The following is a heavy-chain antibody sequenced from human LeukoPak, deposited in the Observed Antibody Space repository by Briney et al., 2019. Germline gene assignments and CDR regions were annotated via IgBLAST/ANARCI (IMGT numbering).Heavy chain of an antibody. CDR3: ARVVGATSYDY. CDR2: IYYSGST. CDR1: GGXISHYY. V-gene: IGHV4-59*01. D-gene: IGHD1-26*01. Sequence: PSETLSLTCTVSGGXISHYYWSWIRQPPGKGLEWIGYIYYSGSTNYNPSLKSRVTISVDTSKNQFSLKLSSVTAADTAVYYCARVVGATSYDYWGQGTLVTVSS. J-gene: IGHJ4*02.